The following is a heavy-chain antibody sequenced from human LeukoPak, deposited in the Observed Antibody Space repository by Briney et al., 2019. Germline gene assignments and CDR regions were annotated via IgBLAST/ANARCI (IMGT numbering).Heavy chain of an antibody. J-gene: IGHJ4*02. Sequence: GGSLRLSCAASGFTFRNYWMSWVRQAPGKGLEWVANTKPDGSAEYYADSVRGRFTTSRDNANNFLYLQMNRLRAEDTAVYYCARDGGLNTNFDSWGQGNLVTVCS. V-gene: IGHV3-7*01. CDR2: TKPDGSAE. CDR3: ARDGGLNTNFDS. CDR1: GFTFRNYW. D-gene: IGHD2-15*01.